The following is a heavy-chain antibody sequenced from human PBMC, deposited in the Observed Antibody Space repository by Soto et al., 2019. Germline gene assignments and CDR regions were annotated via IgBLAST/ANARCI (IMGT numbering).Heavy chain of an antibody. CDR2: INPSGGST. D-gene: IGHD3-22*01. V-gene: IGHV1-46*01. J-gene: IGHJ4*02. CDR3: ATPTPPLYYYESSGYYLPLDY. CDR1: GYTFTSYY. Sequence: ASVKVSCKASGYTFTSYYMHWLGQAPGQGLEWMGIINPSGGSTSYAQKFQGRVTMTRDTSTSTVYMELSSLRSEDTAVYYCATPTPPLYYYESSGYYLPLDYWGQGTLVTVSS.